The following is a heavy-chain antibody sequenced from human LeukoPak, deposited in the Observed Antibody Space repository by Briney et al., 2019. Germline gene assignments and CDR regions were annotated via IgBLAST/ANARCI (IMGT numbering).Heavy chain of an antibody. CDR1: GFTFSSYS. CDR3: ARARNYDFWSGYSNYWYFDL. Sequence: GGSLRHSCAASGFTFSSYSMNWVRQAPGKGLEWVSYISSSSSTIYYADSVKGRFTISRDNAKNSLYLQMNSLRAEDTAVYYCARARNYDFWSGYSNYWYFDLWGRGTLVTVSS. D-gene: IGHD3-3*01. CDR2: ISSSSSTI. J-gene: IGHJ2*01. V-gene: IGHV3-48*01.